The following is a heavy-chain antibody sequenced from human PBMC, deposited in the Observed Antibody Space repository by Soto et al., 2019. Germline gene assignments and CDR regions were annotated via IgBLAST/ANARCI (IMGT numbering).Heavy chain of an antibody. V-gene: IGHV4-39*07. J-gene: IGHJ6*02. D-gene: IGHD4-17*01. Sequence: SETLSLTCIVSGGSISSSSYYWGWIRQPPGKGLEWIGSIYYSGSTYYNPSLKSRVSISVDTSKNQVSLKLTSVTAADTAVYFCARVTMVIRDSDHFGVDVWGHGTTVTVSS. CDR2: IYYSGST. CDR3: ARVTMVIRDSDHFGVDV. CDR1: GGSISSSSYY.